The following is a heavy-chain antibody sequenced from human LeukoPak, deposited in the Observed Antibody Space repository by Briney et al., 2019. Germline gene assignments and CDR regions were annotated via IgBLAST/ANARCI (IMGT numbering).Heavy chain of an antibody. V-gene: IGHV1-2*02. CDR2: INPNSGGT. CDR1: GYTFTGYY. CDR3: ARALSLYCSGGSCYLRF. Sequence: GESLKISCKASGYTFTGYYMHWVRQAPGQGLEWMGWINPNSGGTNYAQKFQGRVTMTRDTSISTAYMELSRLRSDDTAVYYCARALSLYCSGGSCYLRFWGQGTLVTVSS. J-gene: IGHJ4*02. D-gene: IGHD2-15*01.